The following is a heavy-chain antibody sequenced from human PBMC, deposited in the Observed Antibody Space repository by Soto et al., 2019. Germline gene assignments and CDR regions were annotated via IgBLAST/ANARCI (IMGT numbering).Heavy chain of an antibody. D-gene: IGHD6-19*01. J-gene: IGHJ4*02. CDR3: ARVGRSSGSLGY. V-gene: IGHV3-7*01. CDR1: GFTFSSYW. Sequence: EVQLVESGGGLVQPGGSLRLSCAASGFTFSSYWMTWVRQAPGKGLEWVANIKQDGSEKYYVDSVKGRFTISRDNAKNSLYLQMNSLSAEATAVYYCARVGRSSGSLGYWGQGTLVTVSS. CDR2: IKQDGSEK.